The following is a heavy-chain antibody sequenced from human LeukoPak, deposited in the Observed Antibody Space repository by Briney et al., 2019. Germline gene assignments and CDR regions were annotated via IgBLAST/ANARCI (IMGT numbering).Heavy chain of an antibody. CDR3: ARDGVGYYDILTGYYRGWYNWFDP. V-gene: IGHV4-59*01. Sequence: SETLSLTCTVSGGSISSYYWSWIRQPPGKGLEWIGYIYYSGSTNYNPSLKSRVTISVATSKNQFSLKLSSVTAADTAVYYCARDGVGYYDILTGYYRGWYNWFDPWGQGTLVTVSS. J-gene: IGHJ5*02. CDR2: IYYSGST. D-gene: IGHD3-9*01. CDR1: GGSISSYY.